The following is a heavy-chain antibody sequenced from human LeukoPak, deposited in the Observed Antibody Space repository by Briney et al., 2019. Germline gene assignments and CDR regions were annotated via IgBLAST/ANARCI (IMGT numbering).Heavy chain of an antibody. CDR3: ASRGSYYEEFDY. CDR2: IYYSGSS. V-gene: IGHV4-39*07. J-gene: IGHJ4*02. CDR1: GGSISSSSYY. Sequence: PSETLSLTCTVSGGSISSSSYYWGWIRQPPGKGLEWIGSIYYSGSSYYNPSLKSRVTISVDTSKNQFSLKLSSVTAADTAVYYCASRGSYYEEFDYWGQGTLVTVSS. D-gene: IGHD1-26*01.